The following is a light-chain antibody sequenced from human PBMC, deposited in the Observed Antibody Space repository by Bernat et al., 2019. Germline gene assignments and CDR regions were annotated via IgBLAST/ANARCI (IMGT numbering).Light chain of an antibody. Sequence: SYELTQPPSVSVSPGQTASITCSGDKLGSKFTCWYQQKPGQSPVVVIYRDDKRPSGIPERFSGSHSGNTATLTISGAQAMDEANYYCQAWDSSVGVFGGGIKLTVL. CDR2: RDD. CDR1: KLGSKF. V-gene: IGLV3-1*01. J-gene: IGLJ3*02. CDR3: QAWDSSVGV.